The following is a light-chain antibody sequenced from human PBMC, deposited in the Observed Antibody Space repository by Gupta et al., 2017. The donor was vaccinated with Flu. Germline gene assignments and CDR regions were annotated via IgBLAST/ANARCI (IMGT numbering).Light chain of an antibody. J-gene: IGKJ4*01. Sequence: DILLTQSPSSVSSSVGDRVTVTCRASQVIYSQLGWYQQKPGQAPKLLIYPASTLQGGVPSKFSGSRSETAFTLTITSLQPQDAATYYCRQAYSFPLTFGGGSKVEIK. CDR2: PAS. CDR1: QVIYSQ. V-gene: IGKV1-12*01. CDR3: RQAYSFPLT.